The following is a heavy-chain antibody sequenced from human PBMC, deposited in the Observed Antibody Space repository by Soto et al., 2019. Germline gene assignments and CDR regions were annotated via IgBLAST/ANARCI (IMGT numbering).Heavy chain of an antibody. D-gene: IGHD2-15*01. Sequence: EVQLVESGGGLVQPGGSLRLSCAVSGFVFSDHYMDWVRQAPGKGLEWVGRTRNRAQRYITEYAAFVKGRFTISRDDSKNLLSLQMSSLKTEDTAMYYCVRWQQGAAHYWGQGTLVTVSS. CDR2: TRNRAQRYIT. J-gene: IGHJ4*02. V-gene: IGHV3-72*01. CDR3: VRWQQGAAHY. CDR1: GFVFSDHY.